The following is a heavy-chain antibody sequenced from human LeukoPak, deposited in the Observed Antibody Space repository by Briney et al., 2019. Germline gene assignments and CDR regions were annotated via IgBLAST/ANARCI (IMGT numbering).Heavy chain of an antibody. Sequence: SETLSLTCTVSGGSISSSSYYWGWIRQPPGKGLEWIGSIHYSARIYYNPSLKSRLTISPDTSKNQFSLKLTSVTAADTAVYYCTREVRSAWASFDPWGHGTLVIVSS. CDR3: TREVRSAWASFDP. J-gene: IGHJ5*02. D-gene: IGHD1-26*01. V-gene: IGHV4-39*07. CDR1: GGSISSSSYY. CDR2: IHYSARI.